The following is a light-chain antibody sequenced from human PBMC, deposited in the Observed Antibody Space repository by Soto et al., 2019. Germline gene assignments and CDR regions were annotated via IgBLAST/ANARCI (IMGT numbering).Light chain of an antibody. CDR1: GSNIGSNY. J-gene: IGLJ2*01. CDR3: AAWDDSLSAVV. CDR2: RND. V-gene: IGLV1-47*01. Sequence: QAVVTQPPSASGTPGQRVTISCSGSGSNIGSNYVYWFQQLPGTAPSLLIYRNDKRPSGVPDRFSGSKSGTSASLAISGLRSEDEAHYYCAAWDDSLSAVVFGGGTKLTVL.